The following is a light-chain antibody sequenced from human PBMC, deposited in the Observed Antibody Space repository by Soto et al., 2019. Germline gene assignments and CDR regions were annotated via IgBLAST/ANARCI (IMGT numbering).Light chain of an antibody. CDR1: QSVSSY. CDR3: PQRSNWPST. Sequence: EIVLTQSPATLSLAPGERATLSCRASQSVSSYLAWYQQKPGQAPRLLIYDASNRATGIPARYSGSGSGTDFTLTISCLEPEDFAVYACPQRSNWPSTFGGGTTVQIK. CDR2: DAS. J-gene: IGKJ4*01. V-gene: IGKV3-11*01.